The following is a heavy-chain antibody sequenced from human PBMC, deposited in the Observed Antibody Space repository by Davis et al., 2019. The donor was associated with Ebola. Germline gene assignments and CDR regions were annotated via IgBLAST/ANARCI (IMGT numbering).Heavy chain of an antibody. CDR1: GYTFTGNY. V-gene: IGHV1-2*06. Sequence: ASVKVSCKASGYTFTGNYIQWVRQAPGQGLEWMGRINPNSGGTNYAQKFQGRVTMTRDTSTSTVYMELSSLRSEDTAVYYCARETGDGDGMDVWGKGTTVTVSS. J-gene: IGHJ6*04. CDR2: INPNSGGT. CDR3: ARETGDGDGMDV. D-gene: IGHD7-27*01.